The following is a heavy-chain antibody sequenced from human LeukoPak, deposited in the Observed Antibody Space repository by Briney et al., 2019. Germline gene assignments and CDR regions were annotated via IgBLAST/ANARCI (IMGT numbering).Heavy chain of an antibody. D-gene: IGHD2-15*01. CDR3: AKGPRLVVVAATQIWFDY. J-gene: IGHJ4*02. Sequence: GGSLRLSCAASGFTFDDYAMHWVRQAPGKGLEWVSGISWNSGGIDYADSVKGRFTISRDNSKNTLYLQMNSLRAEDTAVYYCAKGPRLVVVAATQIWFDYWGQGTLVTVSS. CDR2: ISWNSGGI. V-gene: IGHV3-9*01. CDR1: GFTFDDYA.